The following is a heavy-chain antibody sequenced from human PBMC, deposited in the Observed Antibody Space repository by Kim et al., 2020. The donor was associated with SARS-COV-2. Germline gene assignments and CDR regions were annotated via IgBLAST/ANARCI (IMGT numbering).Heavy chain of an antibody. Sequence: GSLSLTCTVSGGSISSSSYYWSWIRQPPGKGLEWIGSIYYSGSTYYNPSLKSRVTISVDTSKNQFSLKLSSVTAADTAVYYCVRESDYWGQGTLVTVSS. CDR3: VRESDY. CDR1: GGSISSSSYY. J-gene: IGHJ4*02. CDR2: IYYSGST. V-gene: IGHV4-39*01.